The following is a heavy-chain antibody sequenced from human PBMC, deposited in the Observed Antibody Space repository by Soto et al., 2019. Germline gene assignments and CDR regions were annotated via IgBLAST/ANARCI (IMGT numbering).Heavy chain of an antibody. J-gene: IGHJ4*02. Sequence: EVQLVESGGGLVKPRGSLRLSCAASGFTFSSYSMNWVRQAPGKGLEWVSSISSSSSYIYYADSVKGRFTISRDNAKNSLYLQMNSLRAEDTAVYYCARQGPWYSGYAPPHVDYWGQGTLVTVSS. CDR3: ARQGPWYSGYAPPHVDY. CDR2: ISSSSSYI. D-gene: IGHD5-12*01. V-gene: IGHV3-21*01. CDR1: GFTFSSYS.